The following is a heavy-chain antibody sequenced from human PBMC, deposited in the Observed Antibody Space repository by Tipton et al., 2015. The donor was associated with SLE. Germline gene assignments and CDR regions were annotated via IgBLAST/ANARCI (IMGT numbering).Heavy chain of an antibody. CDR2: IYYSGST. Sequence: TLSLTCTVSGASISSGDYYWSWIRQPPGKGLEWIGYIYYSGSTYYNPSLKSRLTISIDTSNNQFSLKLSSVTAADTAVYYCARVGGGLYYYYYMDVWGKGTTVTVSS. J-gene: IGHJ6*03. CDR3: ARVGGGLYYYYYMDV. D-gene: IGHD3-16*01. CDR1: GASISSGDYY. V-gene: IGHV4-30-4*01.